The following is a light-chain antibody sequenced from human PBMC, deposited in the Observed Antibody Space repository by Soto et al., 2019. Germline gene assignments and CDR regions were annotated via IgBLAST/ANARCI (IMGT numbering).Light chain of an antibody. CDR3: QQGNSYPLT. Sequence: DIQLTQSPSFLSASVGDIVTITCRATQDISSYLAWYQQKPGKAPNLLIHSASTLRGGVSSRFGGSGSGTEFTLTISSLQPEDLATYYCQQGNSYPLTFGGGTKVEIK. CDR1: QDISSY. CDR2: SAS. V-gene: IGKV1-9*01. J-gene: IGKJ4*01.